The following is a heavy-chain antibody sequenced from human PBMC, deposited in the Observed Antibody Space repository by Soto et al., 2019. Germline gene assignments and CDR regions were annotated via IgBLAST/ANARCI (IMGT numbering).Heavy chain of an antibody. D-gene: IGHD5-18*01. V-gene: IGHV1-18*01. CDR1: GYTFTSYG. CDR2: ISAYNGNT. Sequence: ASVKVSCKASGYTFTSYGISWVRQAPGQGLEWVGWISAYNGNTNYAQKLQGRVTMTTDTSTSTAYMELRSLRSDDTAVYYCARVDTAMGNWYYYMDVWGKGTTVTVSS. CDR3: ARVDTAMGNWYYYMDV. J-gene: IGHJ6*03.